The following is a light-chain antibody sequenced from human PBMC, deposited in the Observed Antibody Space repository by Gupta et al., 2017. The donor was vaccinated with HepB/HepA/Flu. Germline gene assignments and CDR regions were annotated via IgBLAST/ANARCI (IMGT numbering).Light chain of an antibody. J-gene: IGLJ2*01. CDR1: SSNVGRNH. V-gene: IGLV1-44*01. CDR3: AAWDTSLNVVV. Sequence: QSLLTQSTSVSATPGQRVPLPCCGSSSNVGRNHVNWYQQLPGTAPKLLIYYNDERPSGVPDRISGSKSGTSASLAISGLQSEDEADYYCAAWDTSLNVVVFGGGTKLTVL. CDR2: YND.